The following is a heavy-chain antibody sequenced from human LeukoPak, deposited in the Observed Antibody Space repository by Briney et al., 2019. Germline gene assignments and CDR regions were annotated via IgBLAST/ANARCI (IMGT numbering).Heavy chain of an antibody. J-gene: IGHJ4*02. CDR1: GFTFSSYA. Sequence: GRSLRLSCAASGFTFSSYAMHWVRQAPGKGLEWVAVISYDGSNKYYADSVKGRFTISRDNSKNTLYLQMNSLRAEDTAVYYCAKDRGGIVVVPALFDYWGQGTLVTVSS. D-gene: IGHD2-2*01. CDR2: ISYDGSNK. CDR3: AKDRGGIVVVPALFDY. V-gene: IGHV3-30-3*01.